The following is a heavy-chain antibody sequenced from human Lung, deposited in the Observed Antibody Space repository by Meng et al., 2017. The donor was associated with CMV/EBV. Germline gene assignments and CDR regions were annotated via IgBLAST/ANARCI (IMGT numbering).Heavy chain of an antibody. CDR2: ININTGNP. V-gene: IGHV7-4-1*01. Sequence: QLVLSGSELKKPGYSVTVSCPAAGYTFTSSSMNWVRHAPGQGLEWMGWININTGNPTYAQGFTGRFVFSLDTSVSTAYLQIDSLKADDTAVYYCARGNGWRFDYWGQGTLVTVSS. CDR3: ARGNGWRFDY. J-gene: IGHJ4*02. D-gene: IGHD6-19*01. CDR1: GYTFTSSS.